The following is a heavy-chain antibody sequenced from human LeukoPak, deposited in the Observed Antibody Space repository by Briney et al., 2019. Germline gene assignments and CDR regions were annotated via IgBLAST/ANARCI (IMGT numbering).Heavy chain of an antibody. CDR2: IIPIFGTA. J-gene: IGHJ5*02. CDR3: ATERAGITMVRSWFDP. D-gene: IGHD3-10*01. Sequence: ASVKVSCKASGGTFSSYAISWVRQAPGQGLEWTGGIIPIFGTANYAQKFQGRVTITADESTSTAYMELSSLRSEDTAVYYCATERAGITMVRSWFDPWGQGTLVTVSS. CDR1: GGTFSSYA. V-gene: IGHV1-69*13.